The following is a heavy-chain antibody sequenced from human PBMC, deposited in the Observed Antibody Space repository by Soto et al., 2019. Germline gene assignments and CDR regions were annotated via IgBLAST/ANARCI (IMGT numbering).Heavy chain of an antibody. D-gene: IGHD1-26*01. V-gene: IGHV4-34*01. Sequence: SETLSLTCAVYGGSLSGYYWSWIRQPPGKALEWIGEFNHSGDTNYNPSLKSRVTISVDTSKDQLFLNLSSVTAADTAMYYCARHHVRGRTIAGAAEFWGQGTLVTVSS. J-gene: IGHJ4*02. CDR1: GGSLSGYY. CDR2: FNHSGDT. CDR3: ARHHVRGRTIAGAAEF.